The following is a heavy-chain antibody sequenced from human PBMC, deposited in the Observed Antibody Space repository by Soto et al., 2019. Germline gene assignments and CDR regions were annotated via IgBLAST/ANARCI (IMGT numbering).Heavy chain of an antibody. CDR1: GGSFSGYY. D-gene: IGHD5-12*01. Sequence: QVQLQQWGAGLLKPSETLSLTCTVYGGSFSGYYWSWIRQPPGKGLEWIGEINHSGSTNYNPSLESRVTISVDTSKNQFSRRLSSVTAAYTAVYYCAKGDLRDGYNWGLDYWGQGTLVTVSS. V-gene: IGHV4-34*02. CDR2: INHSGST. CDR3: AKGDLRDGYNWGLDY. J-gene: IGHJ4*02.